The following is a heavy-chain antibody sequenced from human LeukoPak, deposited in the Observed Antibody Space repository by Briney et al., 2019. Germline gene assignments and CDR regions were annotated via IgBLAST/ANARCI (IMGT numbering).Heavy chain of an antibody. CDR3: AKGQTTVTTIDY. Sequence: PGGSLRLSCAASGFTFSSYWVHGVRQAPGEGLVWVSRINSDVSSTYYADSVKGRFTISRHNSKNTLYLQMNSLRAEDTAVYYCAKGQTTVTTIDYWGQAALV. CDR2: INSDVSST. CDR1: GFTFSSYW. V-gene: IGHV3-74*01. J-gene: IGHJ4*02. D-gene: IGHD4-17*01.